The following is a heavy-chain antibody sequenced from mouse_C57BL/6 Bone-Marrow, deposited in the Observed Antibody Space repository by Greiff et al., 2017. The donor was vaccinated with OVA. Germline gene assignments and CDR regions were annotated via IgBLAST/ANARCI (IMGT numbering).Heavy chain of an antibody. V-gene: IGHV1-64*01. CDR3: ARLRPLWYFDV. J-gene: IGHJ1*03. CDR2: IHPNSGST. Sequence: QVQLQQPGAELVKPGASVKLSCKASGYTFTSYWMHWVKQRPGQGLEWIGMIHPNSGSTNYNEKFKSKATLTVDKSSSTAYMQLSSLTSEDSAVYYCARLRPLWYFDVWGTGTTVTVSS. CDR1: GYTFTSYW. D-gene: IGHD2-12*01.